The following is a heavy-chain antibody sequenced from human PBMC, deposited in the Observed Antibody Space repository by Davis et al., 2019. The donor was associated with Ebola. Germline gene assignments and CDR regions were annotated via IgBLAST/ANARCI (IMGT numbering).Heavy chain of an antibody. CDR1: GFTFSSYG. V-gene: IGHV3-7*03. J-gene: IGHJ4*02. Sequence: GESLKISCAASGFTFSSYGMHWVRQAPGKGLEWVANINEDGSHKHYVDSVKGRFTISRDNSKNTLYLQMNSLRAEDTAVYYCAKGLEYSYGTASSPQGYWGQGTLVTVSS. CDR3: AKGLEYSYGTASSPQGY. CDR2: INEDGSHK. D-gene: IGHD5-18*01.